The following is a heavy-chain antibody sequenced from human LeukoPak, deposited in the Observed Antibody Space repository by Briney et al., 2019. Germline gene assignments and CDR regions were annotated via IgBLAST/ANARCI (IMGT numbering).Heavy chain of an antibody. Sequence: GGSLRLSCAASGFTFSDSWMSWVRQALGKGLEWVANMNQDGSEKDYVDSVKGRFTISRDNARKSLYLQMGSLRAEDTAVYYCATYTHWVAGDVWGQGTTVTVSS. CDR1: GFTFSDSW. CDR2: MNQDGSEK. V-gene: IGHV3-7*01. D-gene: IGHD3-16*01. CDR3: ATYTHWVAGDV. J-gene: IGHJ6*02.